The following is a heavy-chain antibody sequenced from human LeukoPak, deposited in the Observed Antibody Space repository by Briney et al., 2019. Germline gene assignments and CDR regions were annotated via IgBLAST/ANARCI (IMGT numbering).Heavy chain of an antibody. CDR1: GGSISSYY. Sequence: SETLSLTCTVSGGSISSYYWSWIRQPPGKGLEWIGYIYYSGSTNYNPSLKSRVTISVDTSKNQFSLKLSSVTAADTAVYYCARQGGPSSWGMGWYYYYGMDVWGQGTTVTVSS. CDR2: IYYSGST. D-gene: IGHD6-13*01. CDR3: ARQGGPSSWGMGWYYYYGMDV. V-gene: IGHV4-59*08. J-gene: IGHJ6*02.